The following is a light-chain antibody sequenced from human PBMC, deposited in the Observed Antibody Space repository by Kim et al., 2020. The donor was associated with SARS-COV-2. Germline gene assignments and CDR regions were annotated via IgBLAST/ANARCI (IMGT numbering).Light chain of an antibody. CDR1: YGKVGNQG. Sequence: QSPSLSCTENYGKVGNQGAVLLQQSRGHPPRLLSYMNNDRPSGISERLSASRSGNTASLTITGLQPADETDYCCSAWYSSLSFWVFSGGTQLAVL. V-gene: IGLV10-54*01. CDR2: MNN. CDR3: SAWYSSLSFWV. J-gene: IGLJ3*02.